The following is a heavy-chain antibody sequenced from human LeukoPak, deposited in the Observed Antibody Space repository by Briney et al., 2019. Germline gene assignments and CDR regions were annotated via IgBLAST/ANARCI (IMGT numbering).Heavy chain of an antibody. Sequence: PSDTLSLACSVAGPSITSTGSYSGWIRQPPGEGLEWIRNIYYGGTTSYNPSLNRRATISVDTSKNQVSLRLSSVTATDTAVYYCATPDGALSYYYDSSGPQGGAFDIWGQGTMVTVSS. CDR2: IYYGGTT. D-gene: IGHD3-22*01. V-gene: IGHV4-39*01. J-gene: IGHJ3*02. CDR3: ATPDGALSYYYDSSGPQGGAFDI. CDR1: GPSITSTGSY.